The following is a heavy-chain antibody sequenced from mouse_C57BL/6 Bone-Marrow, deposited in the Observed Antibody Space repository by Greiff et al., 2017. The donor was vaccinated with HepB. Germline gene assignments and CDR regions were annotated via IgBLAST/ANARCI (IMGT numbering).Heavy chain of an antibody. CDR2: INYDGSST. CDR1: GFTFSDYY. J-gene: IGHJ4*01. Sequence: EVNLVESEGGLVQPGSSMKLSCTASGFTFSDYYMAWVRQVPEKGLEWVANINYDGSSTYYLDSLKSRFIISRDNAKNILYLQMSSLKSEDTATYYCARDDGYYAMDYWGQGTSVTVSS. V-gene: IGHV5-16*01. CDR3: ARDDGYYAMDY.